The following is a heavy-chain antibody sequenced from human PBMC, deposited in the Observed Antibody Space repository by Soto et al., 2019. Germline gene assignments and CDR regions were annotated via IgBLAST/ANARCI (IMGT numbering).Heavy chain of an antibody. CDR3: ARGGGNDFWSGYWFDP. CDR2: IYYSGST. J-gene: IGHJ5*02. Sequence: QVQLQESGPGLVKPSETLSLTCTVSGGSISSYYWSWIRQPPGKGLEWIGYIYYSGSTNYNPSLKSRVTISVDTSKNQFSLKVSSVTAADTAVYYCARGGGNDFWSGYWFDPWGQGTLVTVSS. V-gene: IGHV4-59*01. CDR1: GGSISSYY. D-gene: IGHD3-3*01.